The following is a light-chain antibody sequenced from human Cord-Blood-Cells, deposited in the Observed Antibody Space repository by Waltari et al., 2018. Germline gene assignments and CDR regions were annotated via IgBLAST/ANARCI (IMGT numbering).Light chain of an antibody. CDR3: QQYDNLPLT. J-gene: IGKJ4*01. CDR1: QDISNY. V-gene: IGKV1-33*01. Sequence: DLEITQSTSPLPPPVGDRGTITCQASQDISNYLNWYQQKPGKAPKLLIYDASNLETGVPSRFSGSGSGTDFTFTISSLQPEDIATYYCQQYDNLPLTFGGGTKVEIK. CDR2: DAS.